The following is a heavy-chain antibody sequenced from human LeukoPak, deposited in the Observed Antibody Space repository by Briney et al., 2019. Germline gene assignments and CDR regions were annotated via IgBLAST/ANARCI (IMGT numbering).Heavy chain of an antibody. CDR1: GFTFSSYS. V-gene: IGHV3-21*01. Sequence: PGGSLRLSCAASGFTFSSYSMNWVRQAPGKGLEWVSSISSSSSYIYYADSVKGRFTIPRDNAKNSLYLQMNSLRAEDTAVYYCARLPVVITGGYGMDVWGQGTTVTVSS. CDR2: ISSSSSYI. CDR3: ARLPVVITGGYGMDV. J-gene: IGHJ6*02. D-gene: IGHD3-22*01.